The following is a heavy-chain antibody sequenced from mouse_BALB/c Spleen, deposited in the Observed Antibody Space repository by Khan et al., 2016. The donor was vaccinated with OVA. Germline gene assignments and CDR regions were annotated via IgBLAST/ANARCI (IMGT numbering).Heavy chain of an antibody. CDR3: VMDGASYKNDGWIAY. CDR1: GYTFTSYT. D-gene: IGHD2-14*01. Sequence: QVQLQQSGAELARPGASVKMSCKASGYTFTSYTIYWIKQRPGQGLEWIGYINPSNGYTNYNQKFKDKATLTAEKSYTTAYMQLSSLTSDDSSTYNCVMDGASYKNDGWIAYGGQGTLVTVSA. J-gene: IGHJ3*01. V-gene: IGHV1-4*01. CDR2: INPSNGYT.